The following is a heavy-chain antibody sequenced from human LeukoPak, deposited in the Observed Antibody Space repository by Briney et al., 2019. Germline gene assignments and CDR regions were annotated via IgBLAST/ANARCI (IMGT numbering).Heavy chain of an antibody. V-gene: IGHV4-39*01. J-gene: IGHJ4*02. CDR2: IYYSGST. Sequence: SETLSLTCTVSGGSISSSSYYWSWIRQPPGKGLEWIGSIYYSGSTYYNPSLKSRVTISVDTSKNQFSLKLSSVTAADTAVYYCARMNYYDSSGYIDYWGQGTLVTVSS. CDR1: GGSISSSSYY. CDR3: ARMNYYDSSGYIDY. D-gene: IGHD3-22*01.